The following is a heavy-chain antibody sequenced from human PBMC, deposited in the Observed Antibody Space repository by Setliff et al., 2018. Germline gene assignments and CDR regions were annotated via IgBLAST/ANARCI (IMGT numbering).Heavy chain of an antibody. V-gene: IGHV1-69*05. D-gene: IGHD5-18*01. CDR3: AREGVDTRSSTDYRYYMDV. CDR1: GGTFSNYG. Sequence: SVKVSCKASGGTFSNYGITWVRQAPGQGLEWMGGIMPIFGTANYAQEFQGRVTIITDESTSTAYMELSSLRFEDTAVYYCAREGVDTRSSTDYRYYMDVWGKGTTVTVSS. J-gene: IGHJ6*03. CDR2: IMPIFGTA.